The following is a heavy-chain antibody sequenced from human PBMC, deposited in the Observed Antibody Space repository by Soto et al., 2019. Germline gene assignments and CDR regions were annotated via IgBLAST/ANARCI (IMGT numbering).Heavy chain of an antibody. Sequence: GGPLRLSCAASGFTFDDYAMHWVRQAPGKGLEWVSGISWNSGSIGYADSVKGRFTISRDNAKNSLYLQMNSLRAEDTALYYCAKSARTLLRGYSGYDEMDVWGQGTTVTVSS. V-gene: IGHV3-9*01. CDR2: ISWNSGSI. J-gene: IGHJ6*02. CDR1: GFTFDDYA. CDR3: AKSARTLLRGYSGYDEMDV. D-gene: IGHD5-12*01.